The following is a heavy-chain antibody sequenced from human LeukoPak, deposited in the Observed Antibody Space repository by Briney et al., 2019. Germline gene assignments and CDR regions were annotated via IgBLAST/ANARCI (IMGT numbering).Heavy chain of an antibody. CDR3: ARQKWITMVRGVINWFDP. D-gene: IGHD3-10*01. J-gene: IGHJ5*02. V-gene: IGHV4-39*01. CDR2: INYSGNT. CDR1: GGSISSSSYY. Sequence: SETLSLTCIVSGGSISSSSYYWAWIRQPPGKGLEWIGSINYSGNTYYNPSLKSRVTISVDTTKSQFFLKLSSVTAADTAVYYCARQKWITMVRGVINWFDPWGQGTLVTVSS.